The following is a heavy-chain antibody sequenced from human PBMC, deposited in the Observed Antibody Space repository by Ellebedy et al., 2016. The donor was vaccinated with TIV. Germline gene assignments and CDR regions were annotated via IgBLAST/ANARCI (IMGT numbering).Heavy chain of an antibody. V-gene: IGHV4-34*01. CDR2: INHSGST. CDR3: ARKPGGNSGYYFDY. D-gene: IGHD4-23*01. Sequence: SETLSLTCAVYGGSFSGYYWSWIRQPPGKGLEWIGEINHSGSTNYNPSLKSRVTISVDTSKNQFSLKLSSVTAADTAVYYCARKPGGNSGYYFDYWGQGTLVTVSS. CDR1: GGSFSGYY. J-gene: IGHJ4*02.